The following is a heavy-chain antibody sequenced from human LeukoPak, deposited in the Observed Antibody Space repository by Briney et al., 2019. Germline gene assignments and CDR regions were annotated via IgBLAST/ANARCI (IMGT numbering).Heavy chain of an antibody. CDR3: ARDPLSDCSGGSCYSNWFDP. CDR1: GGTFSSYA. D-gene: IGHD2-15*01. V-gene: IGHV1-69*13. J-gene: IGHJ5*02. CDR2: IIPIFGTA. Sequence: ASVKVSCKASGGTFSSYAISWVRQAPGQGLEWMGGIIPIFGTANYAQKFQGRVTITADESTSTAYMELSSLRSEDTAVYYCARDPLSDCSGGSCYSNWFDPWGQGTLVTVSS.